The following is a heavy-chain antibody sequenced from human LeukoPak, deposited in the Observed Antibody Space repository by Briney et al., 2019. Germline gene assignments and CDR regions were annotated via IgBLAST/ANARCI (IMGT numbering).Heavy chain of an antibody. CDR2: IYPGDSDT. V-gene: IGHV5-51*01. CDR1: GYSFTSYW. J-gene: IGHJ3*02. Sequence: GESLKISCKGYGYSFTSYWIGWVRQMPGKGLEWMGIIYPGDSDTRYSPSFQGQVTISADKSFSTAYLQWSSLKASDPAMYYCARPPLTTVTKSDDAFDIWGQGTMVTVSS. D-gene: IGHD4-17*01. CDR3: ARPPLTTVTKSDDAFDI.